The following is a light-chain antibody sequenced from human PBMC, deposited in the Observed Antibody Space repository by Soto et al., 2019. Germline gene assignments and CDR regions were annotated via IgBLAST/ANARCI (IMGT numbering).Light chain of an antibody. CDR1: QGISSY. CDR2: AAS. V-gene: IGKV1-9*01. Sequence: DIQLTQSPSFLSASVGDRVTITCRASQGISSYLAWYQQKPGKATKLLIYAASTLHSGVPSMFSGSGSGTEFTLPISSLQPEDFATYYCQQGNSYPLTFGGGTKVEIQ. CDR3: QQGNSYPLT. J-gene: IGKJ4*02.